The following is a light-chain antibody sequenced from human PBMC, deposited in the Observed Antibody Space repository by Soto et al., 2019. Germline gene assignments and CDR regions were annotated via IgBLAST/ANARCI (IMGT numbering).Light chain of an antibody. CDR3: QHYDNVPYT. J-gene: IGKJ2*01. CDR2: DAS. CDR1: QDISNY. Sequence: DIQMTQSPSSLSASVGDRVTITCQASQDISNYLNWYQQKPGKAPKLLINDASRLQPGVPSRFSGSGSGTDFTFNISSLQPDDIATYYCQHYDNVPYTFGQGTKLEIK. V-gene: IGKV1-33*01.